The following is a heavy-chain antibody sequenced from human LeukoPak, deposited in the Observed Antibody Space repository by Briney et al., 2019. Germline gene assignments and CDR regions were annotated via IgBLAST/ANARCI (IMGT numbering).Heavy chain of an antibody. D-gene: IGHD4-23*01. Sequence: ASVKVSCKASGYTFTSYGISWVRQAPGQGLEWMGWISAYNGNTHYAQKLQGRVTMTTDTSTTTAYMELRSLRSDDTAVYYCARLLQGWELNYYYSYMDVWGKGTTVTISS. J-gene: IGHJ6*03. V-gene: IGHV1-18*01. CDR2: ISAYNGNT. CDR3: ARLLQGWELNYYYSYMDV. CDR1: GYTFTSYG.